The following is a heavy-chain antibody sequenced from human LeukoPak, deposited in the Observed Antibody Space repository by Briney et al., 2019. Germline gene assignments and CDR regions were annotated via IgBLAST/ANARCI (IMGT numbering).Heavy chain of an antibody. D-gene: IGHD3-10*01. CDR1: GFTFSNTW. CDR3: TTMLWFGELLSSNP. V-gene: IGHV3-15*01. CDR2: IKSKADAGTI. J-gene: IGHJ5*02. Sequence: GGSLRLSCAASGFTFSNTWMTWVRQAPGKGLEWVGRIKSKADAGTIDYTAPVKGRFTISRDDSKNTLYLQMNSLKTEDTAVYYCTTMLWFGELLSSNPWGQGTLVTVSS.